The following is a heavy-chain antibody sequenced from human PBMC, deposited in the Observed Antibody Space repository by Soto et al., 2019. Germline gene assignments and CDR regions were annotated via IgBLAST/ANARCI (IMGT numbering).Heavy chain of an antibody. J-gene: IGHJ6*02. CDR3: ARLFIVGAPGSYYPRLNV. CDR2: ISSSGIP. CDR1: GGSISSYY. D-gene: IGHD1-26*01. V-gene: IGHV4-59*01. Sequence: SETLSLTCTVSGGSISSYYWSWMRQAPGRGLEWIAYISSSGIPTYTPSLKSRLTISVDPSKNQFSLKLNSMTAADTATYYCARLFIVGAPGSYYPRLNVWGQGNTITVSS.